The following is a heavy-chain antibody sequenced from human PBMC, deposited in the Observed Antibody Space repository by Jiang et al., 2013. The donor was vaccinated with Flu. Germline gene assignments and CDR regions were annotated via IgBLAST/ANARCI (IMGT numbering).Heavy chain of an antibody. J-gene: IGHJ4*02. CDR1: GFIFRNAW. V-gene: IGHV3-15*01. CDR3: ATESPYYTSETGDFDF. Sequence: GVLRLSCAASGFIFRNAWMSWLRQAPGKGLEWVGRVKSKAGGGTTDYAESVKGRITISRDDSKKTIYLQLSSLKIDDTAVYYCATESPYYTSETGDFDFWGQGTLVTVSS. D-gene: IGHD3-10*01. CDR2: VKSKAGGGTT.